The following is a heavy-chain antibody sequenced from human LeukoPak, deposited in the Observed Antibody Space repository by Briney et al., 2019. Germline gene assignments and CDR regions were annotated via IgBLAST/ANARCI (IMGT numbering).Heavy chain of an antibody. CDR3: ARSYASSWYWNWFDP. Sequence: SETLSLTCTVSGASISSGNYYWGWIRQPPGKGLEWLGSIYYSGDTYNNPPLKSRVTISVDTSKNQFSLRLSSVTAADTAVYYCARSYASSWYWNWFDPWGQGTLVTVSS. V-gene: IGHV4-39*07. CDR1: GASISSGNYY. D-gene: IGHD6-13*01. CDR2: IYYSGDT. J-gene: IGHJ5*02.